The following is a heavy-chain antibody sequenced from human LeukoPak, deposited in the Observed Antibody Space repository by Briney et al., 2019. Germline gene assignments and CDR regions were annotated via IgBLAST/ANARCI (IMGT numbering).Heavy chain of an antibody. CDR1: GFTFSSYS. D-gene: IGHD3-10*01. CDR2: IKQDGSEK. J-gene: IGHJ6*02. Sequence: GGSLRLSCAASGFTFSSYSMNWVRQTPGKGLEWVANIKQDGSEKYYVDSVKGRFTISRDNAKNSLYLQMNSLRAEDTAVYYCARSTMVRGVSFRYYYYGMDVWGQGTTVTVSS. CDR3: ARSTMVRGVSFRYYYYGMDV. V-gene: IGHV3-7*01.